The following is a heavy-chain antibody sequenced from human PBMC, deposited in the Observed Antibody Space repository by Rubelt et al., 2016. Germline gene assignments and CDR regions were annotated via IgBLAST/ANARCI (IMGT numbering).Heavy chain of an antibody. D-gene: IGHD3-9*01. Sequence: GLEWVAAIWYDGSKEYYGDSVKGRFTISRDNSKNTLYLEINSLRAEDTAVYYCARDKYVDWQNPVTDLWGQGTLVTVSS. CDR2: IWYDGSKE. J-gene: IGHJ5*02. CDR3: ARDKYVDWQNPVTDL. V-gene: IGHV3-33*01.